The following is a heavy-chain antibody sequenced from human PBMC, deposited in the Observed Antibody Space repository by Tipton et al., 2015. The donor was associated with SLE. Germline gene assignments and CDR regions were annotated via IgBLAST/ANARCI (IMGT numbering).Heavy chain of an antibody. Sequence: TLSLTCTVSGGSISSYYWSWIRQPPGKGLEWIGYIYYSGSTNYNPSLKSRVTISVDTSKNQFSLKLSSVTAADTAVYYCATRGGGTLAFDIWGQGTMVTVSS. CDR2: IYYSGST. D-gene: IGHD2-15*01. CDR1: GGSISSYY. J-gene: IGHJ3*02. CDR3: ATRGGGTLAFDI. V-gene: IGHV4-59*01.